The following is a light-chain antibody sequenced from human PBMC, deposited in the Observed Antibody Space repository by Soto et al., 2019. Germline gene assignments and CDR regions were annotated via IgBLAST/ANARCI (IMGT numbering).Light chain of an antibody. Sequence: QSALTAPPSAAGSPGQSVAISCTGGSSDIGGYNYVSWYQQRPGKVPRLIIYGVTKRPSGVPARFSGSKSGNTASLTVSGVQADDEADYYCCSYAGSNNYYLLGPGPKVTVL. CDR1: SSDIGGYNY. CDR3: CSYAGSNNYYL. J-gene: IGLJ1*01. CDR2: GVT. V-gene: IGLV2-8*01.